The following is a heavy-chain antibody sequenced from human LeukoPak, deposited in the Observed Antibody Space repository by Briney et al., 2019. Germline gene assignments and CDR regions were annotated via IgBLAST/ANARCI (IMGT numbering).Heavy chain of an antibody. CDR3: AKEMGYCSGGSCPDY. Sequence: GGSLRLSCAASGFTFSSYGMHWVRQAPGKGLERVAVISYDGSNKYYADSVKGRFTISRDNSKNTLYLQMNSLRAEDTAVYYCAKEMGYCSGGSCPDYWGQGTLVTVSS. CDR1: GFTFSSYG. D-gene: IGHD2-15*01. J-gene: IGHJ4*02. V-gene: IGHV3-30*18. CDR2: ISYDGSNK.